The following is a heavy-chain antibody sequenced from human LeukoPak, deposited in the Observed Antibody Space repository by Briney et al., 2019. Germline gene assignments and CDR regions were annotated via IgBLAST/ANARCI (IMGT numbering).Heavy chain of an antibody. CDR2: IKQDGSEK. CDR1: GFTFRSYW. CDR3: ARGGGHDSVGGYYYCIDV. D-gene: IGHD3-16*01. V-gene: IGHV3-7*01. J-gene: IGHJ6*03. Sequence: GGSLRLSCAASGFTFRSYWMSWVRQAPGKGLEWVANIKQDGSEKYYVDSVKGRFTISRDNAKNSLYLQMNSLRAEDAAVYYCARGGGHDSVGGYYYCIDVWGKGTTVTVSS.